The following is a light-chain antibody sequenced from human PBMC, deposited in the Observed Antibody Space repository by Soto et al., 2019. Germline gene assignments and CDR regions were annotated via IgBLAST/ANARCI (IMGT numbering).Light chain of an antibody. CDR3: SSFTSSTTLYV. J-gene: IGLJ1*01. CDR1: SSDIGGYNY. CDR2: EVS. Sequence: QSVLTQPASVSGSPGQSITISCTGTSSDIGGYNYVSWYQQHPGKVPTLIIFEVSTRPSGVSNRFSGSKSGNTASLTIYGLQADDEADYYCSSFTSSTTLYVFGTGTKLTVL. V-gene: IGLV2-14*01.